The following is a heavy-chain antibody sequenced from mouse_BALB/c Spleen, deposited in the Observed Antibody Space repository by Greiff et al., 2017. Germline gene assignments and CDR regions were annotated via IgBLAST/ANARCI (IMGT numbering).Heavy chain of an antibody. J-gene: IGHJ4*01. D-gene: IGHD1-1*01. Sequence: DVMLVESGGGLVKPGGSLKLSCAASGFTFSDYYMYWVRQTPEKRLEWVATISDGGSYTYYPDSVKGRFTISRDNAKNNLYLQMSSLKSEDTAMYYCARDQGYYYGSSPYAMDYWGQGTSVTVSS. CDR2: ISDGGSYT. CDR3: ARDQGYYYGSSPYAMDY. CDR1: GFTFSDYY. V-gene: IGHV5-4*02.